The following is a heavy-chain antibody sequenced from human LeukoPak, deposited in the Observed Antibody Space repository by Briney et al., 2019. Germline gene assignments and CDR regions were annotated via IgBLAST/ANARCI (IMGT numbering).Heavy chain of an antibody. CDR1: GFTFSSYA. CDR3: AKHYYGSGSYYDAFDI. CDR2: ISGSGGST. Sequence: PGGSLRLSCAASGFTFSSYAMSWVRQAPGKGLEWVSAISGSGGSTYYADSVKGRFTISRDNSKNTLYLQMGSLRAEDTAVYYCAKHYYGSGSYYDAFDIWGQGTMVTVSS. D-gene: IGHD3-10*01. J-gene: IGHJ3*02. V-gene: IGHV3-23*01.